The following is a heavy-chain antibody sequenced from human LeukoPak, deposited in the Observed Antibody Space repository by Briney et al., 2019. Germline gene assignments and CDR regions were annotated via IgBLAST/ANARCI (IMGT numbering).Heavy chain of an antibody. Sequence: PSETLSLTCAVYGGSFSGYYWSWIRQPPGKGLEWIGEINHSGSTNYNPSLKSRVTISVDTSKNQFSLKLSSVTAADTAVYYCARSRRPNIRFLEWLSRIGILDYWGQGTLVTVSS. CDR3: ARSRRPNIRFLEWLSRIGILDY. J-gene: IGHJ4*02. CDR1: GGSFSGYY. D-gene: IGHD3-3*01. CDR2: INHSGST. V-gene: IGHV4-34*01.